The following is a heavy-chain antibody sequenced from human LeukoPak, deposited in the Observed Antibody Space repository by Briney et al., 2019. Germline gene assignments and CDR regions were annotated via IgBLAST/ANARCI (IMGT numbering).Heavy chain of an antibody. CDR2: IKQDGSEK. Sequence: LSGGSLRLSCAASGFTFSSYWMSWVRQAPGKGLGWVANIKQDGSEKYYVDSVKGRFTISRDNSKNTLYLQMNSLRAEDTAVYYCAKEYSSSYFDYWGQGTLVTVSS. J-gene: IGHJ4*02. CDR1: GFTFSSYW. V-gene: IGHV3-7*01. CDR3: AKEYSSSYFDY. D-gene: IGHD6-6*01.